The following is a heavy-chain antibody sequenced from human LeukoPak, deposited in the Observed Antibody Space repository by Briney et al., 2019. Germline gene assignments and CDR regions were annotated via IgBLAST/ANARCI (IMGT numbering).Heavy chain of an antibody. Sequence: GGSLRLSCAASGFTFSSYAMSWARQAPGKGLEWVSAISGSGGSTYYADSVKGRFTISRDNSKNTLYLQMYSLRAEDTAVYYCAKDRGYCSGGSCHPLDYWGQGTLVTVSS. CDR3: AKDRGYCSGGSCHPLDY. V-gene: IGHV3-23*01. J-gene: IGHJ4*02. D-gene: IGHD2-15*01. CDR1: GFTFSSYA. CDR2: ISGSGGST.